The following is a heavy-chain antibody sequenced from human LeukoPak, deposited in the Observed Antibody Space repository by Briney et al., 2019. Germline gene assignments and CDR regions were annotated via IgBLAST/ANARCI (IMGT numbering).Heavy chain of an antibody. CDR3: ARVGAAAAKHAFDI. CDR2: INHSGST. CDR1: GGSFSGYY. Sequence: SETLSLTCAVYGGSFSGYYWSWIRQPPGKGLEWIGEINHSGSTNYNPSLKSRVTISVDTSKNQFPLKLSSVTAADTAVYYCARVGAAAAKHAFDIWGQGTMVTVSS. J-gene: IGHJ3*02. D-gene: IGHD6-13*01. V-gene: IGHV4-34*01.